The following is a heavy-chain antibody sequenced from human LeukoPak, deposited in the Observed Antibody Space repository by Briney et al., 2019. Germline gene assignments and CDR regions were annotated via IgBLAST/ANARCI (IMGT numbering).Heavy chain of an antibody. D-gene: IGHD2-2*01. CDR1: GGSLSSYY. CDR2: IYTSGST. CDR3: ARDRLSPWYQLLWDAFDI. V-gene: IGHV4-4*07. Sequence: SETLSLTCTVSGGSLSSYYWSWIRQPAGKGLEWIGRIYTSGSTNYNPSLKSRVTMSVDTSKNQFSLKLSSVTAADTAVYYCARDRLSPWYQLLWDAFDIWGQGTMVTVSS. J-gene: IGHJ3*02.